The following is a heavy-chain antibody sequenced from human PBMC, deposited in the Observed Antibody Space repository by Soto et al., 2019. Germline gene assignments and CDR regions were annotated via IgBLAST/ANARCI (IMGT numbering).Heavy chain of an antibody. Sequence: EVQLVESGGGLVKPGGSLRLSCAGSGFTFSNAWMSWVRRAPGKGLEWVGRIKSDAYGGAIDYAAPVKGRFTISRDDSKNTLYLQMNSLRAEDSAVYFCAKQGDGDYNFDNWGQGTLVTVSS. J-gene: IGHJ4*02. CDR2: IKSDAYGGAI. D-gene: IGHD4-17*01. CDR3: AKQGDGDYNFDN. V-gene: IGHV3-15*01. CDR1: GFTFSNAW.